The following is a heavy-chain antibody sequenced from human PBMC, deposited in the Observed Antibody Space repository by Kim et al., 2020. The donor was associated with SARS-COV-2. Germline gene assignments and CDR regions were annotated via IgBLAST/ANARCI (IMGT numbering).Heavy chain of an antibody. D-gene: IGHD6-13*01. Sequence: SETLSLTCAVYGGSFSGYYWSWIRQPPGKGLEWIGEINHSGSTNYNPSLKSRVTISVDTSKNQFSLKLSSVTAADTAVYYCARGIAAAGTTPNFDYWGQG. CDR2: INHSGST. J-gene: IGHJ4*02. V-gene: IGHV4-34*01. CDR1: GGSFSGYY. CDR3: ARGIAAAGTTPNFDY.